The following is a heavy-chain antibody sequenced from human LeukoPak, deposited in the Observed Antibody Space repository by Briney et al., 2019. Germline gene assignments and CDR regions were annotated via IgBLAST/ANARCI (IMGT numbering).Heavy chain of an antibody. CDR2: ISTDASST. V-gene: IGHV3-74*01. CDR1: GFTFSSYW. J-gene: IGHJ4*02. Sequence: PGGSLRLSCAGSGFTFSSYWMHWVRQAPGKGLVWVSRISTDASSTTYADSVKGRFTISRDNAKGTLYLQVSSLRAEDTAVYYCARAGRSSGWYDYFDYWGQGTLVTVSS. D-gene: IGHD6-19*01. CDR3: ARAGRSSGWYDYFDY.